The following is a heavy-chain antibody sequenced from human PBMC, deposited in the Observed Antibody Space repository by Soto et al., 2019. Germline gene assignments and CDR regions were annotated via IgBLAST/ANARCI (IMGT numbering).Heavy chain of an antibody. CDR3: AKSFSSNWYDYFDY. D-gene: IGHD6-13*01. J-gene: IGHJ4*02. Sequence: GGSLRLSCTASGFTFSFYTMNWVRQAPGKGLEWVSAISGSGGSTYYADSVKGRFTISRDKSKNTLYLQMNSLRAEDTALYYCAKSFSSNWYDYFDYWGQGSLVTVSS. CDR2: ISGSGGST. V-gene: IGHV3-23*01. CDR1: GFTFSFYT.